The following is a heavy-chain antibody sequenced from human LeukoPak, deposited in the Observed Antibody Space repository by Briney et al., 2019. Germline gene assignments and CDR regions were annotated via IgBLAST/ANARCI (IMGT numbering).Heavy chain of an antibody. V-gene: IGHV3-9*01. CDR1: GFTFDDYA. CDR2: ISWNSGSI. D-gene: IGHD4-17*01. CDR3: AKASLDDYGDYLGWYFDL. Sequence: GGSLRLSCAASGFTFDDYAMHWVRQAPGKGLEWVSGISWNSGSIGYADSVKGRFTISRDNAKNSLYLQMNSLRAEDTALYYCAKASLDDYGDYLGWYFDLWGRGTLVTVSS. J-gene: IGHJ2*01.